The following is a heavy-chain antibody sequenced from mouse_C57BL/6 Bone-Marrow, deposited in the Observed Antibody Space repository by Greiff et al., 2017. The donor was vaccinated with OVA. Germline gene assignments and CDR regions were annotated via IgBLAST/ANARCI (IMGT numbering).Heavy chain of an antibody. CDR1: GYTFTSYW. CDR2: IDPSDSYT. Sequence: QVQLQQPGAELVMPGASVKLSCKASGYTFTSYWMHWVKQRPGQGLEWIGEIDPSDSYTNYNQQFKGKSTLTVDKSSSTAYMQLSSLTSEDSAVYYCARWDSDYDYDVWGTGTTVTVSS. D-gene: IGHD2-4*01. CDR3: ARWDSDYDYDV. V-gene: IGHV1-69*01. J-gene: IGHJ1*03.